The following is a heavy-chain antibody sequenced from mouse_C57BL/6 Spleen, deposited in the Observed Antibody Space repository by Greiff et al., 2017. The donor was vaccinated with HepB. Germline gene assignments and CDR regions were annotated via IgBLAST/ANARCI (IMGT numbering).Heavy chain of an antibody. V-gene: IGHV1-15*01. CDR1: GYTFTDYE. CDR2: IDPETGGT. CDR3: TRQLRHYAMDY. J-gene: IGHJ4*01. D-gene: IGHD3-2*02. Sequence: VQRVESGAELVRPGASVTLSCKASGYTFTDYEMHWVKQTPVHGLEWIGAIDPETGGTAYNQKFKGKAILTADKSSSTAYMELRSLTSEDSAVYYCTRQLRHYAMDYWGQGTSVTVSS.